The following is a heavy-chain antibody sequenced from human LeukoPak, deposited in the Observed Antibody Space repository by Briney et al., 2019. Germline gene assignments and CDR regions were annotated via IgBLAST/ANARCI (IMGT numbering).Heavy chain of an antibody. CDR3: ARDVYYGSGHDS. CDR1: GGSISSGGYY. D-gene: IGHD3-10*01. V-gene: IGHV4-30-2*01. J-gene: IGHJ4*02. CDR2: IYHSGST. Sequence: PSQTLSLTCTVSGGSISSGGYYWSWIRQPPGKGLEWIGYIYHSGSTYYNPSLKSRVTISVDRSKNQFFLKLSSVTAADTAVYYCARDVYYGSGHDSWGQGILVSVSS.